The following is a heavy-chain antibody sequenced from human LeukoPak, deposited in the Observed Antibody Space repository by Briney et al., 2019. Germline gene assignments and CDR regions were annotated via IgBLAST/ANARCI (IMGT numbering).Heavy chain of an antibody. D-gene: IGHD3-22*01. Sequence: GGSLRLSCAASGFTFSSYRMNWVRQAPGKGLEWVSSISSSSSYIYYADSVKGRFTISRDNAKNSLYLQMNSLRAEDTAVYYCARDASGDSSGFDYWGQGTLVTVSS. CDR2: ISSSSSYI. V-gene: IGHV3-21*01. CDR3: ARDASGDSSGFDY. J-gene: IGHJ4*02. CDR1: GFTFSSYR.